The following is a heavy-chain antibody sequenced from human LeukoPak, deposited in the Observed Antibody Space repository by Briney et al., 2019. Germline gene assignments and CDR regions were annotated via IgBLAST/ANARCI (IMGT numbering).Heavy chain of an antibody. V-gene: IGHV3-23*01. J-gene: IGHJ6*02. CDR3: AKGKDYYYGMDV. CDR1: GFTFSSYA. CDR2: ISGSGGST. Sequence: GGSLRLSCAASGFTFSSYAMSWVRQAPGKGLEWVSAISGSGGSTYYADPVKGRFTISRDNSKNTLYLQLNSLRAEDTAVYYCAKGKDYYYGMDVWGQGTTVTVSS.